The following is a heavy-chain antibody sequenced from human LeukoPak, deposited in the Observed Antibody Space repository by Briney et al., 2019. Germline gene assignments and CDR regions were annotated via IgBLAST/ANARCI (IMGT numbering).Heavy chain of an antibody. CDR1: GFTFSDYS. D-gene: IGHD2-15*01. V-gene: IGHV3-23*01. J-gene: IGHJ4*02. CDR2: ISGSGGST. CDR3: AKAYCTGGSCYSPDY. Sequence: GGSLRLSCAASGFTFSDYSMNWVRQAPGKGLEWVSIISGSGGSTYYADSVKGRFTISRDNSKTTLYLQMSSLRAEDTAVYYCAKAYCTGGSCYSPDYWGQGTLVTVSS.